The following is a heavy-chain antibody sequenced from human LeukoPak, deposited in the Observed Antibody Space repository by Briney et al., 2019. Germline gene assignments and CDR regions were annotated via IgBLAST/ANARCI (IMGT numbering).Heavy chain of an antibody. J-gene: IGHJ5*02. CDR1: GCTLTELS. CDR3: ATSRSLYCSGGSCYWSRWFDP. V-gene: IGHV1-24*01. Sequence: ASVKVSCKVSGCTLTELSMHWVRQAPGKGLEWMGGFDPEDGETIYAQKFQGRVTMTEDTSTDTAYMELSSLRSEDTAVYYCATSRSLYCSGGSCYWSRWFDPWGQGTLVTVSS. CDR2: FDPEDGET. D-gene: IGHD2-15*01.